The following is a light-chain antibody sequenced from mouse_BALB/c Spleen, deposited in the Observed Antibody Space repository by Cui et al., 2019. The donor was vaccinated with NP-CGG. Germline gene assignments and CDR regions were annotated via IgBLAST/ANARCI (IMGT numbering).Light chain of an antibody. V-gene: IGLV1*01. Sequence: QAVVTQESALTTSPGETATLTCRASLWAVTSSNYANWVQEKPEHLFTGLIGGTNNRAPGVPARFSGSLIGDKAALTITGAQTEDEAIYFCALWYSNHWVFGGGTKLTVL. CDR3: ALWYSNHWV. CDR2: GTN. CDR1: LWAVTSSNY. J-gene: IGLJ1*01.